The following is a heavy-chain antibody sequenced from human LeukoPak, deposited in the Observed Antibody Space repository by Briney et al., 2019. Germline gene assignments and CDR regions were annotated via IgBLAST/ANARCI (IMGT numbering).Heavy chain of an antibody. Sequence: ASVKVSCKASGYTFTGYYMHWVRQAPGQGLEWMGWINPNSGGTNYAQKFQGRVTMTRDTSISTAYMELSRLRSDDTAVYYCARPYDGSGYYYFDYWGQGTLVTVSS. D-gene: IGHD3-22*01. CDR1: GYTFTGYY. CDR3: ARPYDGSGYYYFDY. CDR2: INPNSGGT. V-gene: IGHV1-2*02. J-gene: IGHJ4*02.